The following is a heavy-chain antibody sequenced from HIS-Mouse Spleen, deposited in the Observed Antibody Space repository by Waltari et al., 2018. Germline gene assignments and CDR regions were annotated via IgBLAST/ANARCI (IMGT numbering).Heavy chain of an antibody. CDR2: IIPIFAKA. J-gene: IGHJ2*01. CDR1: GCTFSSYA. D-gene: IGHD7-27*01. V-gene: IGHV1-69*01. CDR3: ARLTDWYFDL. Sequence: QVQLVQSGGEVKKPGASVKVSCKASGCTFSSYANRWVRPAPGQGLEWMGGIIPIFAKANYAQKFQGRVTITADESTSTAYMELSSLRSEDTAVYYCARLTDWYFDLWGRGTLVTVSS.